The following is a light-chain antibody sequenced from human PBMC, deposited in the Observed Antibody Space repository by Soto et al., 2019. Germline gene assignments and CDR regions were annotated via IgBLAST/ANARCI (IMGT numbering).Light chain of an antibody. V-gene: IGKV3-15*01. CDR2: GAS. Sequence: EMVVTQSPATLSMSPGGRATLSCRTSESISRNLAWYQQKLGQAPRLLIYGASTRATGVPDRFTGSGSGTDFILTITSLQSEDFGIYYCQQYYRWPRTFGQGTKVDIK. CDR3: QQYYRWPRT. J-gene: IGKJ1*01. CDR1: ESISRN.